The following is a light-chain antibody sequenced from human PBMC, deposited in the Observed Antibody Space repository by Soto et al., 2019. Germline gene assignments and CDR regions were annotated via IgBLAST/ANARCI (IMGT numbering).Light chain of an antibody. CDR3: SSYTATRTVV. V-gene: IGLV2-14*03. CDR2: DVS. J-gene: IGLJ3*02. Sequence: QSALTQPASVAGSPGQSITIACTGTSSDAGGYNYVSWYQLHPGKAPRLVIYDVSIRPPAVSDRFSGSTSGNTASLTISGLQAEDEADYYCSSYTATRTVVFGGGTKVTVL. CDR1: SSDAGGYNY.